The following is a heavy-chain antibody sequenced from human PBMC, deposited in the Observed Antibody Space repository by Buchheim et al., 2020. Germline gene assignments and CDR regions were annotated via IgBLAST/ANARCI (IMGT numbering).Heavy chain of an antibody. J-gene: IGHJ4*02. Sequence: QVKSVESGGGVVQPGRSLRLSCATSGFTFSNFGVHWVRQAPGKGLEWLAFIGYGGGNKYYADSVKGRFTISTDNSKNTLYLQMHSLRVDDTALYYCVKDIGDPGAHWGQGT. V-gene: IGHV3-30*02. D-gene: IGHD1-26*01. CDR1: GFTFSNFG. CDR2: IGYGGGNK. CDR3: VKDIGDPGAH.